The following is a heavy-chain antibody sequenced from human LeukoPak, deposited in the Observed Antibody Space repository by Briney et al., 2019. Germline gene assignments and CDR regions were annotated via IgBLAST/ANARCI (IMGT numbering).Heavy chain of an antibody. J-gene: IGHJ4*02. Sequence: PSETLSPTCTVSGGSISSYYWSWIRQPPGKGLEWIGYIYYSGSTNYNPSLKSRVTISVDTSKNQFSPKLSSVTAADTTVHYCARHPDDSSGPTDYWGQGTLVTVSS. D-gene: IGHD3-22*01. CDR2: IYYSGST. CDR3: ARHPDDSSGPTDY. CDR1: GGSISSYY. V-gene: IGHV4-59*08.